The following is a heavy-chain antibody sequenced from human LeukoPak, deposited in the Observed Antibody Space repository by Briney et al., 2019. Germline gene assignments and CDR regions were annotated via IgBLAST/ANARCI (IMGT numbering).Heavy chain of an antibody. CDR2: ISGSGGST. CDR1: GFTVSNNA. CDR3: AKGEAVAGTLFQH. V-gene: IGHV3-23*01. Sequence: GGSLRLSCVASGFTVSNNALTWFRQAPGKGLEWVSAISGSGGSTYYADSVKGRFTISRDNSKNTLYLQMNSLRAEDTAVYYCAKGEAVAGTLFQHWGQGTLVTVSS. D-gene: IGHD6-19*01. J-gene: IGHJ1*01.